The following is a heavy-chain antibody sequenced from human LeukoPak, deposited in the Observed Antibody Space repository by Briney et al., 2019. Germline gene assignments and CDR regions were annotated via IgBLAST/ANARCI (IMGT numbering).Heavy chain of an antibody. V-gene: IGHV1-2*02. CDR1: GHTLTVHY. J-gene: IGHJ1*01. D-gene: IGHD1-1*01. CDR2: ITLHSGDT. Sequence: GASVKVSCKASGHTLTVHYIHWVRQGPGQALEWLGWITLHSGDTHYAQKYQGRLTMTSDTSISTGYMELSRLQFYDTAVYYCAREGQLGLDNWGQGTLVTVSS. CDR3: AREGQLGLDN.